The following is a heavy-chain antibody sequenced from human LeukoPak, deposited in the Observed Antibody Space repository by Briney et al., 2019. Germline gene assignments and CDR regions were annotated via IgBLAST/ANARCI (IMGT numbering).Heavy chain of an antibody. J-gene: IGHJ4*02. D-gene: IGHD5-12*01. Sequence: GGPLRLSCAASGFSFSNYAMSWVRQAPGKGGLEWVSAISGSGGSTFYADSVKGRFTISRDNSKNTLYVQMNSLRAEDTAVYYCAKAVGAVATPFDYWGQGTLVTVSS. CDR1: GFSFSNYA. V-gene: IGHV3-23*01. CDR2: ISGSGGST. CDR3: AKAVGAVATPFDY.